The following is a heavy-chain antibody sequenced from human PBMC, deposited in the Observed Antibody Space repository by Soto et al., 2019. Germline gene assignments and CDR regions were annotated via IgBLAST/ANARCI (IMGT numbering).Heavy chain of an antibody. J-gene: IGHJ3*02. CDR3: ARERPGDEGDGFDI. CDR2: LYSGGST. D-gene: IGHD3-10*01. Sequence: EVQLVETGGGLIQPGGSLRLSCAASGLTVSSNYMNWVRQAPGKGLEWGSVLYSGGSTHYAGSVKGRFIISRDNSKNTLYLQMNSLRVEDTAVYYCARERPGDEGDGFDIWGHGTMVTVSS. V-gene: IGHV3-53*02. CDR1: GLTVSSNY.